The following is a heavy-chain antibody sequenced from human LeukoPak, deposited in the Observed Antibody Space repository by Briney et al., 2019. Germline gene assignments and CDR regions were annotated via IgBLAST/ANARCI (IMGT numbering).Heavy chain of an antibody. Sequence: RGSLRLSCAASGFTFSSYSMNWVRQAPGKGREWVSSISSSGSDIYYAGSVKGRFTISRDNAKNSLYMQMNSLRPEDTAVYYCARDVLPHTGTVATVDYWGQGTLVTVSS. V-gene: IGHV3-21*01. CDR3: ARDVLPHTGTVATVDY. CDR2: ISSSGSDI. CDR1: GFTFSSYS. J-gene: IGHJ4*02. D-gene: IGHD4-17*01.